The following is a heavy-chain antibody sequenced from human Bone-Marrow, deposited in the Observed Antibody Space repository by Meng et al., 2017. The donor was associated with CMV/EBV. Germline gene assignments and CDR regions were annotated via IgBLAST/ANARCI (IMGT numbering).Heavy chain of an antibody. CDR1: GYTFTGYY. CDR2: INPNSGGT. D-gene: IGHD7-27*01. Sequence: ASEKVSCKASGYTFTGYYMHWVRQAPGQGLEWMGWINPNSGGTNYAQKFQGRVTMTRDTSISTAYMELSRLRSDDTAVYYCARGTTVGLGIGAFDIWGQGTMVTVSS. J-gene: IGHJ3*02. CDR3: ARGTTVGLGIGAFDI. V-gene: IGHV1-2*02.